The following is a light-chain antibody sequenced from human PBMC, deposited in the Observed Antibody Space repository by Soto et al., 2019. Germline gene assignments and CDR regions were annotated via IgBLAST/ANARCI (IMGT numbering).Light chain of an antibody. J-gene: IGLJ3*02. CDR2: KNN. CDR3: AAWDDSLHGVA. CDR1: TSNIGSNA. V-gene: IGLV1-44*01. Sequence: QSVLTQPPSASGTPGQSVTLSCSGSTSNIGSNAVNWYQQLPGTAPKLLIYKNNQRPSGVPDRFSGSKFGTSASLAISGLQSEDEADYHCAAWDDSLHGVAFGGGTSSPS.